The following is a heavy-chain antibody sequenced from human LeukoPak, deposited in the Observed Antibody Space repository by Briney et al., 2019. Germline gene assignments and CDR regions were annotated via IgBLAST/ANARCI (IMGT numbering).Heavy chain of an antibody. J-gene: IGHJ6*02. CDR1: GFTFSNHA. CDR2: ISGSGGRT. CDR3: AKGSSGREYYNYGMDV. Sequence: GGSPRLSCAASGFTFSNHAMNWVRQTPGKGLEWVSAISGSGGRTYYADSVKGRFTISRDISKNTLYLQMNSLRAEDTAVYYCAKGSSGREYYNYGMDVWGQGTTVTVSS. V-gene: IGHV3-23*01. D-gene: IGHD1-26*01.